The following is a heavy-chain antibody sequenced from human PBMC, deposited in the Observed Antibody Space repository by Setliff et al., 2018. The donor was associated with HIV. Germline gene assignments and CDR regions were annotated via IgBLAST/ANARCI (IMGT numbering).Heavy chain of an antibody. D-gene: IGHD1-26*01. Sequence: SETLSLTCTVSGDSITRGSYYWSWIRQPAGKGLEWIGHIYTSGKTHYSPSLKSRITSPADTSKNQLSLNLSSVTAADTAVYYCARAAYSGTYLWEPATDLWGRGSLVTVSS. V-gene: IGHV4-61*09. J-gene: IGHJ2*01. CDR2: IYTSGKT. CDR1: GDSITRGSYY. CDR3: ARAAYSGTYLWEPATDL.